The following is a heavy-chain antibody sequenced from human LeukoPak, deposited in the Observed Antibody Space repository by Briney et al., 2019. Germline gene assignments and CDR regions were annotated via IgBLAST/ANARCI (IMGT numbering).Heavy chain of an antibody. D-gene: IGHD5-18*01. Sequence: GGCLRLSCAAAGFTFGKAWMRCVRQAPGDGLEWVGLIKDKTDGGMPDYARPVKGRFSISRDDSENTMYIEMNGMPMLDISVYHCTTGDTAMGSFAYWGQGTVVPVSS. CDR1: GFTFGKAW. CDR3: TTGDTAMGSFAY. CDR2: IKDKTDGGMP. J-gene: IGHJ4*02. V-gene: IGHV3-15*01.